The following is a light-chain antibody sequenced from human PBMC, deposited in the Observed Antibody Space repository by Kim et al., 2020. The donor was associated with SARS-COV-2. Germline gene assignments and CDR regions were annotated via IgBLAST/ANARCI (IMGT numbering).Light chain of an antibody. CDR2: DVS. V-gene: IGLV2-14*03. CDR1: SSDVGGYNY. CDR3: SSYTSSSTLS. J-gene: IGLJ2*01. Sequence: GQSITISCTGTSSDVGGYNYVSWYQQHPGKAPKLMIYDVSHRPSGVSNRFSGSKSGNTASLTISGLQAEDEADYYCSSYTSSSTLSFGGGTQLTVL.